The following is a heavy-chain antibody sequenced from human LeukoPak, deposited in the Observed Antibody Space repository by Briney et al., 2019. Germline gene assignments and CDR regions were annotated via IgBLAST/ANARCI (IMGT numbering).Heavy chain of an antibody. CDR1: GYTFTSYG. J-gene: IGHJ4*02. Sequence: ASVKVSCKASGYTFTSYGISWVRQAPGQGLEWMGWISAYNGNTNYAQKLQGRVTMTTDTSTSTAYMELRSLGSDDTAVYYCARAGPIYTDYYGSGSYYKEIDYWGQGALVTVSS. CDR3: ARAGPIYTDYYGSGSYYKEIDY. CDR2: ISAYNGNT. V-gene: IGHV1-18*01. D-gene: IGHD3-10*01.